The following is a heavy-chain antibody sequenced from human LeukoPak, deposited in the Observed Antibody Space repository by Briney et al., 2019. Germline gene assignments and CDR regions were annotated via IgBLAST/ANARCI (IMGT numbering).Heavy chain of an antibody. Sequence: SETLSLTCTVSGGSISSYYWSWIRQPPGKGLEWIGYIYYSGSTNYNPSLKSRVTISVDTSKNQFSLKLSSVTAADTAVYYCARESGYYYGSGSYHTIFDYWGQGTLVTVSS. J-gene: IGHJ4*02. D-gene: IGHD3-10*01. CDR2: IYYSGST. CDR3: ARESGYYYGSGSYHTIFDY. CDR1: GGSISSYY. V-gene: IGHV4-59*01.